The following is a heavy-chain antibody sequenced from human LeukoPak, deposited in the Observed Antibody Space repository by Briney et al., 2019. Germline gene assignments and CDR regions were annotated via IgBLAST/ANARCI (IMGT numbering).Heavy chain of an antibody. V-gene: IGHV1-2*02. CDR2: INPYNDDT. CDR1: GYTFTSYY. CDR3: ARGSIVGATFDYFDY. D-gene: IGHD1-26*01. J-gene: IGHJ4*02. Sequence: ASVKVSCKASGYTFTSYYMHWVRQAPGQGLEWMGWINPYNDDTNYAQKFQGRVTMTRDTSISTAYMDLSRLRSDDTAVYYCARGSIVGATFDYFDYWGQGTLVTVSS.